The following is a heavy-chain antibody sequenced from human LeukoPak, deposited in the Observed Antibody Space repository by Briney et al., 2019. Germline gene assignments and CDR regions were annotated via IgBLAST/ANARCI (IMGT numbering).Heavy chain of an antibody. CDR1: GFTFSSNS. J-gene: IGHJ4*02. Sequence: GGSLRLSCAASGFTFSSNSMNWVRQAPGKGLEWVSSISSSSSYIYYADSVKGRFTISRDKAKNSLYLQMNSLRAEDTAVYYCARVAAGEYYFDYWGQGTLVTVSS. CDR3: ARVAAGEYYFDY. V-gene: IGHV3-21*01. CDR2: ISSSSSYI. D-gene: IGHD6-13*01.